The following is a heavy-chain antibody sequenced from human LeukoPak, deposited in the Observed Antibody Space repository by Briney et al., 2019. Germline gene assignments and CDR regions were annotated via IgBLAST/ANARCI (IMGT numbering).Heavy chain of an antibody. CDR1: GFTFSSYS. CDR3: ARVVGYSSGWYVNYFDY. D-gene: IGHD6-19*01. J-gene: IGHJ4*02. V-gene: IGHV3-21*01. Sequence: PGGSLRLSCAASGFTFSSYSMNWVRRAPGKGLEWVSSISSSSSYIYYADSVKGRFTISRDNAKNSLYLQMNSLRAEDTAVYYCARVVGYSSGWYVNYFDYWGQGTLVTVSS. CDR2: ISSSSSYI.